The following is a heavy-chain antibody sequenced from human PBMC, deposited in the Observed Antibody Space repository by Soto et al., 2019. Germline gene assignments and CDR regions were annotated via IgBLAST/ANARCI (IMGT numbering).Heavy chain of an antibody. D-gene: IGHD2-2*01. Sequence: SVKVSFKASGGTFSSYAISWLRQAPGQGLEWMGGIIPIFGTANYAQKFQGRATITADESTSTAYMELSSLRSEDTAVYYCARIPMGVVVPAAIFGSKYGMDVWGQGTTVTVSS. CDR1: GGTFSSYA. V-gene: IGHV1-69*13. CDR2: IIPIFGTA. J-gene: IGHJ6*02. CDR3: ARIPMGVVVPAAIFGSKYGMDV.